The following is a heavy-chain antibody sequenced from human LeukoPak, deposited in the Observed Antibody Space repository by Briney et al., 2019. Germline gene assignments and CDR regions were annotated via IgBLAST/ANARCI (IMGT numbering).Heavy chain of an antibody. Sequence: GGSLRLSCAASGFTFSSYSMNWVRQAPGKGLEWVSSISSSSSYIYYADSVKGRFTISRDNSKNTLYLQMNSLRAEDTAVYYCARALGSSSDYWGQGTLVTVSS. CDR2: ISSSSSYI. CDR1: GFTFSSYS. D-gene: IGHD1-26*01. CDR3: ARALGSSSDY. V-gene: IGHV3-21*01. J-gene: IGHJ4*02.